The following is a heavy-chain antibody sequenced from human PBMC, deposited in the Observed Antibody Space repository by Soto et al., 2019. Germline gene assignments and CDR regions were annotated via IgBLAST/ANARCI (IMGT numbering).Heavy chain of an antibody. V-gene: IGHV4-34*01. CDR1: GGSFSGYY. Sequence: SETLSLTCAVYGGSFSGYYWSWIRQPPGKGLEWIGEINHSGSTNYNPSLKSRVTISVDTSKNQFSLKLSSVTAADTAVYYCARGRLLWFGELGYYFDYWGQGTLVTVS. CDR3: ARGRLLWFGELGYYFDY. D-gene: IGHD3-10*01. CDR2: INHSGST. J-gene: IGHJ4*02.